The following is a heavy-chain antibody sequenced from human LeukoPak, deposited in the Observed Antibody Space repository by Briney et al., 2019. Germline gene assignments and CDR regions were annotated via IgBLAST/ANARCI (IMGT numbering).Heavy chain of an antibody. CDR3: ARDSRYYYDSSAYYVALDY. CDR2: TYYRSKWYN. Sequence: SQTLSLTCAISGDSVSSNSAAWNWIRQSPSRGLEWLGRTYYRSKWYNDYAVSVQSRMTVTPDTSKNQFSLQLNSVTPDDTAVYYCARDSRYYYDSSAYYVALDYWGQGTLVTVSS. D-gene: IGHD3-22*01. J-gene: IGHJ4*02. V-gene: IGHV6-1*01. CDR1: GDSVSSNSAA.